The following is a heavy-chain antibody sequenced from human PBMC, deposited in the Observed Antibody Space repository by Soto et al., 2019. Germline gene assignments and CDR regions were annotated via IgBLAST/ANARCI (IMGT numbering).Heavy chain of an antibody. CDR1: GFTFSNYG. D-gene: IGHD2-15*01. Sequence: QAQLVESGGGVVQPGRSLRLSCAASGFTFSNYGIHWVRQASGKGLEWVAVISYDGSNKLYADSVKGRFTISRDNSKNPVYLQMNSLRAEDTAMYSCARSAYSGWYFDVWGRGTLLTVSS. CDR3: ARSAYSGWYFDV. V-gene: IGHV3-30*03. J-gene: IGHJ2*01. CDR2: ISYDGSNK.